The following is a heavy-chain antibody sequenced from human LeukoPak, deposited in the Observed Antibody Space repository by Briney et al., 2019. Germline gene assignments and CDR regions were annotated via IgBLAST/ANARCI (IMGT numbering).Heavy chain of an antibody. D-gene: IGHD5-18*01. CDR2: IYYSKST. Sequence: SETLSLTCTVSGGSISSSSAYWGWIRQPPGKGLEWIGCIYYSKSTYYNPPLKSRVTIHAHTTKNQFPLTLGTVSATDTALYHCLRPHGFSYGYFVYWRQRTLLSVSS. V-gene: IGHV4-39*01. CDR3: LRPHGFSYGYFVY. CDR1: GGSISSSSAY. J-gene: IGHJ4*02.